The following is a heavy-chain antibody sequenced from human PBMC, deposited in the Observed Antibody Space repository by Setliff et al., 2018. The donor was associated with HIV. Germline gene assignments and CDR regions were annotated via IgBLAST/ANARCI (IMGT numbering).Heavy chain of an antibody. CDR3: TRRRGPMVRGVDPSPSYYLDY. J-gene: IGHJ4*02. D-gene: IGHD3-10*01. V-gene: IGHV4-34*01. Sequence: SETLSLTCAVYGAPFSGFYWSWIRQTPGKGLEWIGEINYSRVTNYNPSLKSRVTISVDTSKNQFSLTMTSVRAGDTAVYYCTRRRGPMVRGVDPSPSYYLDYWGQGTRVTVSS. CDR2: INYSRVT. CDR1: GAPFSGFY.